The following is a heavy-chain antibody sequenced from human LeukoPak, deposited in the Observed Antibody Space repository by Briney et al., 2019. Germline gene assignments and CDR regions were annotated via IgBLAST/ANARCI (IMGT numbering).Heavy chain of an antibody. Sequence: PSETLSLTCAVSGGSISSSNWWSWIRQPPGRGLEWIGEIYHSGSTNYNPSLKSRVTLSVDKSKNQFSLKLSSVTAADTAVYYCARANPIVDWGYFDYWGQETRDTVSS. CDR1: GGSISSSNW. J-gene: IGHJ4*02. D-gene: IGHD2-21*01. CDR3: ARANPIVDWGYFDY. CDR2: IYHSGST. V-gene: IGHV4-4*02.